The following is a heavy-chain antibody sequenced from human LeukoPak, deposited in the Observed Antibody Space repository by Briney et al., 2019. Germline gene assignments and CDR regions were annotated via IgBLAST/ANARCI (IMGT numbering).Heavy chain of an antibody. CDR2: FTTYNGNT. CDR1: GYTFTDFG. J-gene: IGHJ6*03. V-gene: IGHV1-18*01. Sequence: ASVKVSCKTSGYTFTDFGINWVRQAPGQGLEWMGRFTTYNGNTNYAQKFQGRVTMTTDTSTTTAYLEVTSLRSDDTAVYYCARHGRVTMVRSGGYYYYYYMDVWGKGTTVTISS. CDR3: ARHGRVTMVRSGGYYYYYYMDV. D-gene: IGHD3-10*01.